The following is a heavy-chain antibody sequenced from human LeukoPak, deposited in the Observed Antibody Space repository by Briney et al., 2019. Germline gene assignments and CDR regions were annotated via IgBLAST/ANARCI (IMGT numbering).Heavy chain of an antibody. CDR3: ATLSPSYYCDSSGYSGY. J-gene: IGHJ4*02. D-gene: IGHD3-22*01. CDR1: GFTFSSYA. V-gene: IGHV3-23*01. Sequence: GGSLRLSCAASGFTFSSYAMSWVRQAPGKGLEWVSAISGSGGSTYYADSVKGRFTISRDNSKNTLYLQMNSLRAEDTAVYYCATLSPSYYCDSSGYSGYWGQGTLVTVSS. CDR2: ISGSGGST.